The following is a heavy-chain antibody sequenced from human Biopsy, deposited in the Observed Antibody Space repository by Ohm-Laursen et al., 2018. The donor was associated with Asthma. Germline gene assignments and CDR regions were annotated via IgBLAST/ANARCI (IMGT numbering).Heavy chain of an antibody. V-gene: IGHV3-30*18. CDR2: ISYDGNHK. D-gene: IGHD5-12*01. CDR3: AKRRGYSGHDNDY. J-gene: IGHJ4*02. CDR1: GLTFSSYG. Sequence: SLRLSCTASGLTFSSYGMDWVRQAPGKGLEWVAVISYDGNHKFYEDSVKGRFTISRDNSKNTLYLQMNSLRTEDTAVYYCAKRRGYSGHDNDYWGQGTLVIVSS.